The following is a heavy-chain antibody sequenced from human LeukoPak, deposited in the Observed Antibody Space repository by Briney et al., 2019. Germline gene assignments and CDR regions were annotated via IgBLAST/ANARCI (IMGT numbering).Heavy chain of an antibody. CDR3: ARDLRPGYDFWSGYWGH. D-gene: IGHD3-3*01. V-gene: IGHV1-69*05. CDR2: IIPLFGAG. CDR1: GGTFTSYA. Sequence: SVKVSCKASGGTFTSYAFNWVRQAPGQGLEWVGGIIPLFGAGNPAQRFQGRLTITTDESRSTIYMELSSLRYEDTAVYYCARDLRPGYDFWSGYWGHWGQGTLVTVSS. J-gene: IGHJ4*02.